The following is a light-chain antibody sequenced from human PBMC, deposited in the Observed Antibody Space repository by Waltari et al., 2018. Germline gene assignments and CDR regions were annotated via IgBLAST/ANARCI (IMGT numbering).Light chain of an antibody. Sequence: QSALTQPASVSGSPGQSITIPCTGTSSDVGGSNYVSWYQQQPGKAPKLMIYDVSNRPSGVSNRFSGSKSGNTASLTISGLQAEDEADYYCSSYTSSSTPLYVFGTGTKVTVL. V-gene: IGLV2-14*03. J-gene: IGLJ1*01. CDR3: SSYTSSSTPLYV. CDR1: SSDVGGSNY. CDR2: DVS.